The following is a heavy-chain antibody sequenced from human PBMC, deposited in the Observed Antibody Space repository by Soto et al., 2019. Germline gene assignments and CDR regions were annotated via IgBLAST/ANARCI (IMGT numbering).Heavy chain of an antibody. Sequence: EVQLVESGGGLVQPGGSLRLSCAASGFTFSIYWMTWVRQVPGKGLEWVANINPDGSEKYYLDSVKGRFTISRDNAEKSLLPQINRLRADDAAVFYCVRDSSGLPFDYWGQGTLVTCSS. CDR2: INPDGSEK. J-gene: IGHJ4*02. CDR3: VRDSSGLPFDY. V-gene: IGHV3-7*01. D-gene: IGHD1-26*01. CDR1: GFTFSIYW.